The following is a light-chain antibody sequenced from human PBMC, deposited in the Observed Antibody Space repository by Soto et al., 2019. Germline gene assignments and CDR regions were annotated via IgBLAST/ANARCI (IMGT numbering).Light chain of an antibody. CDR1: QSVSNTY. CDR3: QQYGSFPWT. CDR2: GAS. Sequence: EIVLTQSPGTLSLSPGERATLSCRASQSVSNTYLAWYQQKSGQAPRLLIYGASSRATGIPDRFSGSGSGTDFTLTISRLEPEDFALYYCQQYGSFPWTFGQGTKVEIK. V-gene: IGKV3-20*01. J-gene: IGKJ1*01.